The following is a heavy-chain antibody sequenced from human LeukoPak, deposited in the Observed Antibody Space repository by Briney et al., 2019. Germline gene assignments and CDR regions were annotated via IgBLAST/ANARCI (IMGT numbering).Heavy chain of an antibody. CDR2: IYYSGST. CDR1: GGSISSYY. Sequence: PSETLSLTCTVSGGSISSYYWSWIRQPPGKGLEWVGYIYYSGSTNYNPSLKSRISISVDTSKNQFSLKLSSVTAADTAVYYCARTTEGGYTYNYFYYYYMDVWGKGTTVTISS. CDR3: ARTTEGGYTYNYFYYYYMDV. D-gene: IGHD5-18*01. J-gene: IGHJ6*03. V-gene: IGHV4-59*01.